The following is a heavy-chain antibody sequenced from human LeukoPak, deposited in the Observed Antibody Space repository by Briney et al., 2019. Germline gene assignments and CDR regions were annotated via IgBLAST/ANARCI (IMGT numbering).Heavy chain of an antibody. D-gene: IGHD3-10*01. CDR1: GFTVNTNY. V-gene: IGHV3-66*01. CDR3: ARTVVHITLERYLDP. CDR2: TSSDGNT. Sequence: GGSLRLSCAASGFTVNTNYMSWVRQAPGRGLEWISFTSSDGNTDYADSVRGRFTISTDKSKNALDLHLNSLRGDDTAVYYYARTVVHITLERYLDPWGQGTLVIVSS. J-gene: IGHJ5*02.